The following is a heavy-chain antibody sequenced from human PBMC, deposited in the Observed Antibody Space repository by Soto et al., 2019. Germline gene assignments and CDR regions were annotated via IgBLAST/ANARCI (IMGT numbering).Heavy chain of an antibody. Sequence: SESLSLTCTVSGGSISSGGYYWSWIRQHPGKGLEWIGYIYYSGSTYYNPSLKSRVTISVDTSKNQFSLKLSSVTAADTAVYYCARDRRLVRGYFDYWGQGTLVTVSS. CDR3: ARDRRLVRGYFDY. V-gene: IGHV4-31*03. J-gene: IGHJ4*02. CDR2: IYYSGST. CDR1: GGSISSGGYY. D-gene: IGHD6-19*01.